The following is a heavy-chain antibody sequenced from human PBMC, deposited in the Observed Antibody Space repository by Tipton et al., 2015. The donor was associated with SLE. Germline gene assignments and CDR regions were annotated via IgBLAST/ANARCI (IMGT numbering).Heavy chain of an antibody. J-gene: IGHJ6*02. CDR1: GVSISNYY. Sequence: TLSLTCYVTGVSISNYYWTWIRQSPGKGLEWIGNVYKNYNPSLESRVTISVDTSRNLFSLNLSSVTAADTAVYYCARDPSSSRPGGMDVWGQGTTVTVSS. CDR2: VYKN. CDR3: ARDPSSSRPGGMDV. D-gene: IGHD6-13*01. V-gene: IGHV4-59*01.